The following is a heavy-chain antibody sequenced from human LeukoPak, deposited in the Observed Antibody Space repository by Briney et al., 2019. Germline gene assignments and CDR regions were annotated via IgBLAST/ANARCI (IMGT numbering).Heavy chain of an antibody. Sequence: ASVKVSCKASGYTFTSYYMHWVRQAPGQGLGWMGIINPSGGSTSYAQKFQGRVTMTRDTSTSTVYMELSSLRSEDTAVYYCARPCCYYDSSGYFDYWGQGTLVTVSS. V-gene: IGHV1-46*01. CDR3: ARPCCYYDSSGYFDY. CDR1: GYTFTSYY. D-gene: IGHD3-22*01. CDR2: INPSGGST. J-gene: IGHJ4*02.